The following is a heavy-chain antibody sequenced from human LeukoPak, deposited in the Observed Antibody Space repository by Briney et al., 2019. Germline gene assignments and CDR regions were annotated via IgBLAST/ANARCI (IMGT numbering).Heavy chain of an antibody. D-gene: IGHD3-10*01. Sequence: SETLSLTCTVSGGSISSYYWSWIRQPPGEGLEWIGYIYYSGSTNYNPSLKSRVTISVDTSKNQFSLKLSSVTAADTAVYYCARRYGSGSYYHYYYMDVWGKGTTVTVSS. V-gene: IGHV4-59*08. J-gene: IGHJ6*03. CDR3: ARRYGSGSYYHYYYMDV. CDR2: IYYSGST. CDR1: GGSISSYY.